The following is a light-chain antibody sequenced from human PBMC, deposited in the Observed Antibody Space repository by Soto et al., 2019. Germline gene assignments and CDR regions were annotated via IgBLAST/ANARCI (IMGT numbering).Light chain of an antibody. J-gene: IGKJ1*01. V-gene: IGKV1-9*01. CDR1: HDISTY. Sequence: DIQLTQSPSLLSASVGDRVTITCRASHDISTYLAWYQQKPGRAPKLMIYEASTLQSGVPSRFSGSGSGTEFTLTISGLLPEDFATYSCQQSYSTTWTFGQGTKV. CDR2: EAS. CDR3: QQSYSTTWT.